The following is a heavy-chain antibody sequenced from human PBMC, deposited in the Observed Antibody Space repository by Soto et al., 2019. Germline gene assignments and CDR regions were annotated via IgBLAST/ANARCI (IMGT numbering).Heavy chain of an antibody. Sequence: VQLVESGGGVVQPGRSLRLSCAASGFTFSSYAMHWVRQAPGKGLEWVAVISYDGSNKYYADSVKGRFTISRDNSKNTLYLQMNSLRAEDTAVYYCARAYYDILTGYVYWGQGTLVTVSS. CDR1: GFTFSSYA. CDR2: ISYDGSNK. CDR3: ARAYYDILTGYVY. D-gene: IGHD3-9*01. J-gene: IGHJ4*02. V-gene: IGHV3-30-3*01.